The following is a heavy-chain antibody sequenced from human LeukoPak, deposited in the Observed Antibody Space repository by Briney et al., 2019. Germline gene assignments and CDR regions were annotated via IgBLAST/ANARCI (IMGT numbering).Heavy chain of an antibody. V-gene: IGHV7-4-1*02. CDR1: GYTFTSYG. J-gene: IGHJ6*03. CDR3: AREGGSSDAYYYYMDV. CDR2: INTNTGNP. Sequence: ASVKVSCKASGYTFTSYGISWVRQAPGQGLEWMGWINTNTGNPTYAQGFTGRFVFSLDTSVSTAYLQISSLKAEDTAVYYCAREGGSSDAYYYYMDVWGKGTTVTVSS. D-gene: IGHD6-13*01.